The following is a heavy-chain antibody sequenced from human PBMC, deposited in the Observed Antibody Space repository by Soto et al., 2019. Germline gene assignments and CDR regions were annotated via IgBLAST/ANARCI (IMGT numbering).Heavy chain of an antibody. J-gene: IGHJ4*02. CDR2: ISSSSSTI. CDR1: GFTFSSYS. CDR3: ARVSPEVDY. V-gene: IGHV3-48*01. Sequence: VQLVESGGGLVQPGGSLRLSCAASGFTFSSYSMNWVRQAPGKGLEWVSYISSSSSTIYYADSVKGRFTISRDNAKNSLYLQMNSLRAEDTAVYYCARVSPEVDYWGQGTLVTVSS.